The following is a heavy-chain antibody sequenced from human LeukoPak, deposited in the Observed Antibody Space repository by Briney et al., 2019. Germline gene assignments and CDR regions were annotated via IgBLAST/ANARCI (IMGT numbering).Heavy chain of an antibody. Sequence: GGSLRLSCAASGLTFSDYYMSWIRQAPGKGLEWVSYISSSGSTIYYADSVKGRFTISRDNAKNSLYLQMNSLRAEDTAVYYCARDDSSLEHFDYWGQGTLVTVSS. V-gene: IGHV3-11*01. CDR1: GLTFSDYY. D-gene: IGHD3-22*01. CDR3: ARDDSSLEHFDY. CDR2: ISSSGSTI. J-gene: IGHJ4*02.